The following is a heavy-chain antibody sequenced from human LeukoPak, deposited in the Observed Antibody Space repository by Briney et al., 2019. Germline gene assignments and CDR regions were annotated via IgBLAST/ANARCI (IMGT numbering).Heavy chain of an antibody. D-gene: IGHD3-10*01. CDR2: ISNRGST. V-gene: IGHV4-4*07. CDR3: AKSNGYGLVDI. J-gene: IGHJ3*02. Sequence: PSETLSLTCTVSGGSISNYYWSWIRQPAGKGLEWIGRISNRGSTNYNPSLKSRVTMSVDTSKNQFSLKLTSVTAADTAVYYCAKSNGYGLVDIWGQGTMVTVSS. CDR1: GGSISNYY.